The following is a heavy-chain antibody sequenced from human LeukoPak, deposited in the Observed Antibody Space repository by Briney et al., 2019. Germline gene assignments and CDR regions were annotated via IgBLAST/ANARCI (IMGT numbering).Heavy chain of an antibody. CDR1: GFTFNTFW. Sequence: GGSLRLSCAASGFTFNTFWMSWVRQAPGKGLEWVANIKHYGSEKYYVDSVKGRFTISRDNAKNSLYLQMSSLRADDTAVYYCARVEASGYDYGAFDYWGQGTLVTVSS. V-gene: IGHV3-7*01. J-gene: IGHJ4*02. CDR3: ARVEASGYDYGAFDY. CDR2: IKHYGSEK. D-gene: IGHD5-12*01.